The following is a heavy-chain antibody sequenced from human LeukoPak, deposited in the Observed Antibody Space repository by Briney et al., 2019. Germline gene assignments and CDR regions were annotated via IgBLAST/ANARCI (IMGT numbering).Heavy chain of an antibody. Sequence: GGSLRLSCAASGFTVRSNYMNWVRQAPGKGLEWVSVIYGGDDTYYAASVKGRFTISRDNSRNTLYLQMNSLRAEDTAVYYCARDLHGGVDSWGQGTLVTVSS. CDR1: GFTVRSNY. D-gene: IGHD4-23*01. J-gene: IGHJ4*02. V-gene: IGHV3-53*01. CDR2: IYGGDDT. CDR3: ARDLHGGVDS.